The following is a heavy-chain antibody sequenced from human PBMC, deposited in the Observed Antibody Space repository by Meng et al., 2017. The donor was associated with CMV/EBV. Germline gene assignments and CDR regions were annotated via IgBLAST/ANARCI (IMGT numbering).Heavy chain of an antibody. V-gene: IGHV3-30*02. CDR3: AKISGRTVSPYCSSTSCYTGRGYFDY. Sequence: GGSLRLSCAASGFSPSAYGLHWVRQAPGKGPEWLSFIRYDGSKGHYAHSVKGRFTMSRDNSKNTLYLQMNSLRAEDTAVYYCAKISGRTVSPYCSSTSCYTGRGYFDYWGQGTLVTVSS. D-gene: IGHD2-2*02. CDR2: IRYDGSKG. J-gene: IGHJ4*02. CDR1: GFSPSAYG.